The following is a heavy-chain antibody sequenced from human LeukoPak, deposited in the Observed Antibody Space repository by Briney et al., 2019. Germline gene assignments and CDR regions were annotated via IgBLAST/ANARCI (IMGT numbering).Heavy chain of an antibody. D-gene: IGHD3-10*01. CDR3: ARDHGSGSFQFDP. J-gene: IGHJ5*02. Sequence: GGSLRLSCAASGFTFSSYSMNWVRQAPGKGLEWVSSISSSSSYIYYADSVKGRFTISRDNAKNSLYLQMNSLRAEDTAVYYCARDHGSGSFQFDPWGQGTLVTVSS. CDR2: ISSSSSYI. CDR1: GFTFSSYS. V-gene: IGHV3-21*01.